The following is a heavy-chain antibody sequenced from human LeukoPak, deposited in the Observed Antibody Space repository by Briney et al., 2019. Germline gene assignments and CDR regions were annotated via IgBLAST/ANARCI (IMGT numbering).Heavy chain of an antibody. CDR1: GFTFSSYS. CDR2: ISSSSSYI. D-gene: IGHD5-18*01. CDR3: ARDLGSYGYDY. J-gene: IGHJ4*02. V-gene: IGHV3-21*01. Sequence: GRSLRLSCAASGFTFSSYSMNWVRQAPGKGLEWVSSISSSSSYIYYADSVKGRFTISRDNAKNSLYLQMNSLRAEDTAVYYCARDLGSYGYDYWGQGTLVTVSS.